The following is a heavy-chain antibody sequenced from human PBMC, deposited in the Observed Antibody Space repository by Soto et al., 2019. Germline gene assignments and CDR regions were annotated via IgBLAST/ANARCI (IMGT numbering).Heavy chain of an antibody. D-gene: IGHD1-26*01. J-gene: IGHJ3*02. CDR3: AKDLGSGSYLFDAFDI. Sequence: GGSLRLSCAVSGFTFSTYAMSWVRQAPGKGLEWVSAISRSGGNTYYADSVKGRFTISRDNSKNTLYLQMNSLRAEDTAVYYCAKDLGSGSYLFDAFDIWGQGTMVTVSS. CDR1: GFTFSTYA. V-gene: IGHV3-23*01. CDR2: ISRSGGNT.